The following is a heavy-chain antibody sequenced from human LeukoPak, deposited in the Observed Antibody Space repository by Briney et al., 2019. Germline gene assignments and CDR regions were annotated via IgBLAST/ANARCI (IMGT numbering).Heavy chain of an antibody. D-gene: IGHD3-10*01. V-gene: IGHV3-30*03. CDR3: ARDHLLWFGELTRYYYYYMDV. CDR1: GFTFSSYG. CDR2: ISYDGSNK. Sequence: PGRSLRLSCAASGFTFSSYGMHWVRQAPGKGLEWVAVISYDGSNKYYADSVKGRFTISRDNSKNTLYLQMNSLRAEDTAVYYCARDHLLWFGELTRYYYYYMDVWGKGTTVTVSS. J-gene: IGHJ6*03.